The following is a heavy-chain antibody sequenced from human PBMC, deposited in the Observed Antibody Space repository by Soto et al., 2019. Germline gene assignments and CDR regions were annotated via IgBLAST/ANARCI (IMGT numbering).Heavy chain of an antibody. J-gene: IGHJ5*02. Sequence: QVQLVQSGAEVKKPGASVKVSCKASGYTFTSYAMHWVRQAPGQRLEWMGWINAGNGNTKYSQKFQGRVTITRDTAASTAYMELSSLRSEDTAVYYCGRTPLWDYDRRAHFDPWGQGTLVTVSS. CDR1: GYTFTSYA. CDR2: INAGNGNT. D-gene: IGHD3-22*01. CDR3: GRTPLWDYDRRAHFDP. V-gene: IGHV1-3*01.